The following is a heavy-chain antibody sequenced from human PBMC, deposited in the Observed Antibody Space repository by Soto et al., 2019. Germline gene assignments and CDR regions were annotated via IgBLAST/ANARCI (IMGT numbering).Heavy chain of an antibody. D-gene: IGHD1-26*01. CDR2: SNT. CDR3: ARGFRVEGAYGAGAFFDY. Sequence: SNTKYADSVKGRFTISRDNSKNTVYLQMNSLRAEDTAVYYCARGFRVEGAYGAGAFFDYWAQGTLVTVSS. V-gene: IGHV3-66*01. J-gene: IGHJ4*02.